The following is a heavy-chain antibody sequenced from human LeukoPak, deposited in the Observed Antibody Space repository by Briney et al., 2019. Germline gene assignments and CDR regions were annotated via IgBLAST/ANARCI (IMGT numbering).Heavy chain of an antibody. CDR2: ISGTAENT. V-gene: IGHV3-23*01. D-gene: IGHD3-10*01. J-gene: IGHJ4*02. CDR3: ANQRGGF. CDR1: GFIFSSYP. Sequence: GGSLRLSCAASGFIFSSYPMSWVRQAPGKGLEWVSAISGTAENTYHADSVKGRFSISRDNSRNTVHLQMNSLRPEDTAVYYCANQRGGFWGQGTLVTVSS.